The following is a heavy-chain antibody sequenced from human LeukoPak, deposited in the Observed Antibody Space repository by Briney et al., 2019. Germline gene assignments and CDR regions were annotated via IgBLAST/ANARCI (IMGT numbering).Heavy chain of an antibody. J-gene: IGHJ4*02. D-gene: IGHD3-22*01. Sequence: SETLSLPCAVYGGSFSGYYWSWIRQPPGKGLEWIGEINHSGSTNYNPSLKSRVTISVDTSKNQFSLKLSSVTAADTAVYYCASRYDPSYYDSSGYYFLGQGTLVTVSS. CDR1: GGSFSGYY. CDR3: ASRYDPSYYDSSGYYF. CDR2: INHSGST. V-gene: IGHV4-34*01.